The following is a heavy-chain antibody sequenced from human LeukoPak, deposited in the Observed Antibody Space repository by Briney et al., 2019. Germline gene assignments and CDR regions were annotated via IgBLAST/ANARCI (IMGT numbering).Heavy chain of an antibody. CDR2: IYYSGST. CDR1: GGSISSYY. Sequence: SETLSLTCTVSGGSISSYYWSWIRQPPGKGLEGIGYIYYSGSTNYNPSLKSRVTISVDTSKNQFSLKLSSVTAADTAVYYCASSYTATILDYWGQGTLVTVSS. CDR3: ASSYTATILDY. V-gene: IGHV4-59*01. J-gene: IGHJ4*02. D-gene: IGHD5-18*01.